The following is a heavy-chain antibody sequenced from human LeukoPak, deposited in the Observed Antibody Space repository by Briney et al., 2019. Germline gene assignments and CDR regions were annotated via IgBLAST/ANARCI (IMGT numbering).Heavy chain of an antibody. CDR3: ATLVSTTYYFDY. D-gene: IGHD5/OR15-5a*01. Sequence: SETLSLTCAVYGGSFSGYYWSWIRQPPGKGLEWIGEINHSGSTNYNPSLKSRVTISVDTSKNQFSLRLTSVTAADTAVYFCATLVSTTYYFDYWGQGTLVTVSS. CDR2: INHSGST. V-gene: IGHV4-34*01. J-gene: IGHJ4*02. CDR1: GGSFSGYY.